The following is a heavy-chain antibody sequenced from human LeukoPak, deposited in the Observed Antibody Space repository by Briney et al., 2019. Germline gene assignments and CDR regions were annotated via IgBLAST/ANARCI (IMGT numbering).Heavy chain of an antibody. V-gene: IGHV4-59*01. CDR1: GGSLNSYY. CDR3: ARGNAN. CDR2: ISYSGST. Sequence: SETLSLTCTVSGGSLNSYYWSWLRQPPGKGLEWIGYISYSGSTNYNPSLKSRVTISVDTSKNLFFLKLTSVTAADTALYYCARGNANWGQGTLVTVSS. J-gene: IGHJ4*02.